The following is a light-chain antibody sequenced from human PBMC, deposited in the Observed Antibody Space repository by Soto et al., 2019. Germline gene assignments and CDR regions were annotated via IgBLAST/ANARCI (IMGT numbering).Light chain of an antibody. V-gene: IGLV4-69*01. CDR3: QTWGTGIYVV. CDR1: SGHSSYA. J-gene: IGLJ2*01. Sequence: QSVLTQSPSASASLGASVKLTCTLSSGHSSYAIAWHQQQPEKGPRYLMKLDSDGSHTKGDAIPDRFSGSSSGAERYLTISSLQSEDEADYYCQTWGTGIYVVFGGGTKLPS. CDR2: LDSDGSH.